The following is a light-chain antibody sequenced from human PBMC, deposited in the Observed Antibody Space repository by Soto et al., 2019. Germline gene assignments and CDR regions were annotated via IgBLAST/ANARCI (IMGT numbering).Light chain of an antibody. J-gene: IGKJ2*01. CDR3: QQGHNWPLT. V-gene: IGKV3-15*01. CDR2: SAS. Sequence: EIVMTQSPATLSVSPGERATLSCRASQSISSELAWYQQKPGQPPRLLIYSASTRATGVPARFTGSGSGSEFTRTISGRQSEDFAVYYCQQGHNWPLTFGQGTRLEI. CDR1: QSISSE.